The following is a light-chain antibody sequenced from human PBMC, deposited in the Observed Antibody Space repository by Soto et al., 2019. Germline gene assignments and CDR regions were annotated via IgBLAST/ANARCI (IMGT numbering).Light chain of an antibody. Sequence: QSALTQPASVSGSPGQSITISCTGTSSDIGSYNLVSWYQQHPGKAPKVIIYEGNERPSGVSNRCSGSKSGNTASLTISGLQAEDEADYCCCSYAGSMTWVFGGGTKVTVL. V-gene: IGLV2-23*01. J-gene: IGLJ3*02. CDR2: EGN. CDR1: SSDIGSYNL. CDR3: CSYAGSMTWV.